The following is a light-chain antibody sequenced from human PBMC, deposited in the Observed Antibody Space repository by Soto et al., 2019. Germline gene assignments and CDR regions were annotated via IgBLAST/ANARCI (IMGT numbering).Light chain of an antibody. J-gene: IGLJ1*01. CDR3: QSYVSDVTESYV. CDR1: DSNIGAGFD. CDR2: RNT. V-gene: IGLV1-40*01. Sequence: QSVLTQPPSVSGAPGQTVTVSCTGSDSNIGAGFDVHWYQQVPGGAPKLIIFRNTNRPSGVPDRFSASKSGASASLAITGLQAEDEAQYYCQSYVSDVTESYVFGTGTKLTVL.